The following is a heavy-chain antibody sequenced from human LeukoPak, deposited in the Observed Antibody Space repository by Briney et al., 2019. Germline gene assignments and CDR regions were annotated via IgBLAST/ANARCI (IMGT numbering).Heavy chain of an antibody. CDR3: ARDPRDIVVVPAVINFDY. CDR1: GYTFTSYG. J-gene: IGHJ4*02. V-gene: IGHV1-18*04. Sequence: ASVTVSCKASGYTFTSYGISWVRQAPGQGLEWMGWISAYNGNTNYAQKLQGRVTMTTDTSTSTAYMELRSLRSDDTAVYYCARDPRDIVVVPAVINFDYWGQRTLVTVSS. D-gene: IGHD2-2*01. CDR2: ISAYNGNT.